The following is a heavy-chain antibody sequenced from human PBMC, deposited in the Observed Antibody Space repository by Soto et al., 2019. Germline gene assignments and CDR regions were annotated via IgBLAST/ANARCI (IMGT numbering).Heavy chain of an antibody. CDR1: GFTFSNYA. D-gene: IGHD6-13*01. Sequence: EVQLLESGGGLVQPGGSLRLSCAASGFTFSNYAVTWVRQAPGKGLEWVSTISGSGGSTYYADSVKGRFTISRDNSKNTLYLQMNSLRPEDTAVYYCAGDQGSSWYEIDYWGQGTLVTVSS. J-gene: IGHJ4*02. V-gene: IGHV3-23*01. CDR3: AGDQGSSWYEIDY. CDR2: ISGSGGST.